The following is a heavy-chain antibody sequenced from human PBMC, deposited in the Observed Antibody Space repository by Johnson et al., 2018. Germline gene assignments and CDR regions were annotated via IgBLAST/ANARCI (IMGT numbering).Heavy chain of an antibody. V-gene: IGHV4-34*01. CDR3: ARGELVDGGGDCYSGYFHH. J-gene: IGHJ1*01. CDR2: INQSGRT. Sequence: QVQLQQWGAGLLRPSETLSLTCAVYGGSFVGYYWSWIRQPPGKGLEWIGEINQSGRTNYNPSLKSRVTISVDTSKNQFSLKLTSVTAADTAVYYCARGELVDGGGDCYSGYFHHRGEGTLVTVSP. CDR1: GGSFVGYY. D-gene: IGHD2-21*02.